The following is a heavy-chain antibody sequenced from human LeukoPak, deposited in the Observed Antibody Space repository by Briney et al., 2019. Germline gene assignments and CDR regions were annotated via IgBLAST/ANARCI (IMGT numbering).Heavy chain of an antibody. CDR3: ARVTSVTGTIFDS. CDR2: INSDGSST. CDR1: GSTFSTCW. J-gene: IGHJ4*02. D-gene: IGHD1-7*01. Sequence: GGSLRLSCAASGSTFSTCWMHWVRQAPGKGLVWVARINSDGSSTSYADSVKGRFTISRDNAKNTLYLQMSSLRAEDTAVYYCARVTSVTGTIFDSWGQGTLVTVSS. V-gene: IGHV3-74*01.